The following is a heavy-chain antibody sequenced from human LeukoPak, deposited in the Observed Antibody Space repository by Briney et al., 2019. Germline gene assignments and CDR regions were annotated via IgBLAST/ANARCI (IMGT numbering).Heavy chain of an antibody. D-gene: IGHD1-26*01. J-gene: IGHJ3*02. CDR1: GYTLTSYG. V-gene: IGHV1-18*01. CDR3: AVSVKRGGSYSAPDAFDI. Sequence: ASVKVSCKASGYTLTSYGISWVRQAPGQGLEWMGGISANNGNTNYAQKFQGRVTITADKSTSTAYMEVSSLRSEDTAVYYCAVSVKRGGSYSAPDAFDIWGQGTMVTVSS. CDR2: ISANNGNT.